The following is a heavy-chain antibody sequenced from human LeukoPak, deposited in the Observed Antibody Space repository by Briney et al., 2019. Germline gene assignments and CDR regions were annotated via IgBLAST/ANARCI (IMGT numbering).Heavy chain of an antibody. CDR1: GFTFSGYA. V-gene: IGHV3-30-3*01. CDR2: TSYDGANK. CDR3: ARDRARDDGYFDWLSCFLDY. J-gene: IGHJ4*02. D-gene: IGHD3-9*01. Sequence: PGGSLRLSCAASGFTFSGYAMHWVRQAPGKGLEWVAATSYDGANKYYTDSVKGRFTISRDNSKNTLYVQMNSLRAEDTAVYYCARDRARDDGYFDWLSCFLDYWGQGTLVSISS.